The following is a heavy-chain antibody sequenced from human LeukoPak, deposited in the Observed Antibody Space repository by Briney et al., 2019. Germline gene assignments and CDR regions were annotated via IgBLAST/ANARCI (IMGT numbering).Heavy chain of an antibody. CDR1: GFTFSNYG. Sequence: QARGSLRLSCAASGFTFSNYGMHWVRQALGKGLGWVALISFDGSQKYYADSVKGRFTISRDNSKSTVYLQMNSLRVEDAAVYYCSKDLTSDFGGDLDPWGQGTLVTVSS. CDR2: ISFDGSQK. CDR3: SKDLTSDFGGDLDP. J-gene: IGHJ5*02. D-gene: IGHD3-10*01. V-gene: IGHV3-30*02.